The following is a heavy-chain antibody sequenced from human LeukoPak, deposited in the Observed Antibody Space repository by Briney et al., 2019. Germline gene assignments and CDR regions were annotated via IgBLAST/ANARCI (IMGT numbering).Heavy chain of an antibody. D-gene: IGHD3-10*01. J-gene: IGHJ4*02. CDR2: ISLDGNIK. V-gene: IGHV3-30-3*01. CDR1: GFTFRSYA. CDR3: AKEALFRGVHGNYFDY. Sequence: GRSLRLSCAASGFTFRSYAMHWVRQAPGKGLEWVAFISLDGNIKYYADSVKGRFTISRDISNNTLYLQMNSLRPEDTAVFYCAKEALFRGVHGNYFDYWGQGTLVTVSS.